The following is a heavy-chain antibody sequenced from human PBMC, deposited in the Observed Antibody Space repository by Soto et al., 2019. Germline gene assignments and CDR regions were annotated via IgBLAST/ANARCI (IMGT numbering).Heavy chain of an antibody. CDR3: ARDMIRHSTITFGAATSDY. CDR1: GFTFSSYA. J-gene: IGHJ4*02. V-gene: IGHV3-30-3*01. CDR2: ISYDGSNK. D-gene: IGHD3-16*01. Sequence: PGGSLRLSCAASGFTFSSYAMHWVRQAPGKGLEWVAVISYDGSNKYYADSVKGRFTISRDNSKNTLYLQMNSLRAEDTAVYYCARDMIRHSTITFGAATSDYSGQGTLATVSS.